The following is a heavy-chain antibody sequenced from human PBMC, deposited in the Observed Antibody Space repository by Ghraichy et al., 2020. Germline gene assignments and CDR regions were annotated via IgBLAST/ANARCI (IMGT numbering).Heavy chain of an antibody. D-gene: IGHD1-26*01. J-gene: IGHJ4*02. Sequence: GESLRLSCAASGFTFSSYWMSWVRQAPGKGLEWVANIKQDGSEKYYVDSVKGRFTISRDNAKNSLYLQMNSLRAEDTAVYYCAREGSGSYLSRGLDYWGQGTLVTVSS. CDR1: GFTFSSYW. CDR3: AREGSGSYLSRGLDY. V-gene: IGHV3-7*03. CDR2: IKQDGSEK.